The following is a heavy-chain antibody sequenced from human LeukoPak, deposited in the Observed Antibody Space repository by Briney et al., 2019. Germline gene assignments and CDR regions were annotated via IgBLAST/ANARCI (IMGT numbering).Heavy chain of an antibody. J-gene: IGHJ4*02. Sequence: PGGSLRLSCAASGFTFSSYAMSWVRQAPGKGLGWVSAISGSGGSTYYADSVKGRFTISRDNSKNTLYLQMNSLRAEDTAVYYCATQIAAAPYYWGQGTLVTVSS. CDR3: ATQIAAAPYY. CDR1: GFTFSSYA. V-gene: IGHV3-23*01. CDR2: ISGSGGST. D-gene: IGHD6-13*01.